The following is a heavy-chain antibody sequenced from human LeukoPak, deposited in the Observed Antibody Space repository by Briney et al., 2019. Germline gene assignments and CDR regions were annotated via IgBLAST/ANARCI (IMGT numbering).Heavy chain of an antibody. Sequence: SETLSLTCTVSGGSISSYYWSWIRQPPGKGLEWIGYIYYSGSTNYNPSLKSRVTISVDTSKNQFSLKLSSVTAADTAVYYCARLQDGDSSSLRGFDYWGQGTLVTVSS. D-gene: IGHD6-6*01. V-gene: IGHV4-59*08. CDR1: GGSISSYY. J-gene: IGHJ4*02. CDR3: ARLQDGDSSSLRGFDY. CDR2: IYYSGST.